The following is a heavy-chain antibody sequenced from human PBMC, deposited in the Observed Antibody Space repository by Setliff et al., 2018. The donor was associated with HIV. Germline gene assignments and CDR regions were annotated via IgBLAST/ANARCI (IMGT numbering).Heavy chain of an antibody. J-gene: IGHJ3*02. Sequence: EASVKVSCKASPHTFSSYVINWVRQAPGQGLEWMGRISVYNGNTIYAQKLQGRVIMTTDTSTSTAYMELSSLRSEDTAVYYCAREVGTYSGSYAVADGFDIWGQGTMVTVSS. V-gene: IGHV1-18*01. D-gene: IGHD1-26*01. CDR3: AREVGTYSGSYAVADGFDI. CDR1: PHTFSSYV. CDR2: ISVYNGNT.